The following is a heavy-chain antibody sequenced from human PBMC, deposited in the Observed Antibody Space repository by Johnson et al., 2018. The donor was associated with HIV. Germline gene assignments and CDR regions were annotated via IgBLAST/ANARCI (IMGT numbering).Heavy chain of an antibody. CDR1: GFTFSDYY. Sequence: QVQLVESGGGLVKPGGSLRLSCAASGFTFSDYYMSWIRQAPGKGLEWVSGINWNGGSTGYADSVKGRFTISRDNSKNTLYLQMNSLRADDTAVYYCARGHNGAFDVWGQGTVVTVSS. D-gene: IGHD2-8*01. CDR2: INWNGGST. V-gene: IGHV3-11*04. CDR3: ARGHNGAFDV. J-gene: IGHJ3*01.